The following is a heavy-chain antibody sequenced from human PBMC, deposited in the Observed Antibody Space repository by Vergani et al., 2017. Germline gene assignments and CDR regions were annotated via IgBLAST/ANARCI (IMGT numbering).Heavy chain of an antibody. CDR2: SDIDGNT. Sequence: EVQLVESGGGLVQPGGSLRLSCAASGFTFSTYAMTWTRQAPGKGVEWVSTSDIDGNTYYVDSVKGRFPISRDNSKNTLYLQMNSLRAEDTAVYYCAKDRSGSLSWGQGTLVTVSS. CDR1: GFTFSTYA. J-gene: IGHJ4*02. D-gene: IGHD1-26*01. V-gene: IGHV3-23*04. CDR3: AKDRSGSLS.